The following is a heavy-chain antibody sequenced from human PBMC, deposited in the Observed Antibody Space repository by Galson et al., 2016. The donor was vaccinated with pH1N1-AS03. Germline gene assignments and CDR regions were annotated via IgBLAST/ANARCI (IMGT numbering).Heavy chain of an antibody. J-gene: IGHJ3*02. V-gene: IGHV3-74*01. CDR1: GFTFTTYW. CDR2: INGDGSST. D-gene: IGHD3-22*01. CDR3: ARQDSSGYFHALDI. Sequence: SLRLSCAASGFTFTTYWMHWVRQAPGRGLVWVSSINGDGSSTRGTDSVKGRLFISRDNAKNTVYLQMNRLRVEDTAVYYCARQDSSGYFHALDIWGQGTMVTVSS.